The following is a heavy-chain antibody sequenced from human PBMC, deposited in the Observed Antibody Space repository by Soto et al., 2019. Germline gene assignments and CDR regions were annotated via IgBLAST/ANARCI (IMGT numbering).Heavy chain of an antibody. CDR1: GFTFSSYC. CDR2: IKQDGSEK. V-gene: IGHV3-7*01. D-gene: IGHD6-6*01. CDR3: ARGFISSSSQGIGYYYYHYMDV. Sequence: PGGSLRLSCAASGFTFSSYCMSWVRQAPGKGLEWVANIKQDGSEKYYVDSVKGRFTISRDNAKNSLYLQMNSLRAEDTAVYYCARGFISSSSQGIGYYYYHYMDVWGKGTTVTVSS. J-gene: IGHJ6*03.